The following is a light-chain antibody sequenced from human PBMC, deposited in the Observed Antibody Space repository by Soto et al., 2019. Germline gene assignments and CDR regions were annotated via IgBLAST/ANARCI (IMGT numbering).Light chain of an antibody. CDR2: SHN. CDR3: AAWDDSLNGSV. V-gene: IGLV1-44*01. J-gene: IGLJ1*01. Sequence: QSVLTQPPSASGTPGQRVTISCSGSSSNIGSNTVNWYQQLPGTAPKLLIYSHNQRPSGVPDRFSGSQSGTSASLAISGLQSEDAADYYCAAWDDSLNGSVFGTGTKLTVL. CDR1: SSNIGSNT.